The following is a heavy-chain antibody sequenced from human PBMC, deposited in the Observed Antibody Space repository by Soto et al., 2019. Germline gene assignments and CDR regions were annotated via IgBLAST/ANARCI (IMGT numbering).Heavy chain of an antibody. Sequence: QITLRASGPTLMKPTQTVTLTCTFPGFSLSTSGVGVGWIRQPSGQDLEWVALIYLDDVKRYSPSLKSRHTITKDTSKNQVVPTMTNMDPVDTATYYCAHDKVYDILPPDDDAFDIWGQGTMVTVSS. CDR3: AHDKVYDILPPDDDAFDI. CDR2: IYLDDVK. CDR1: GFSLSTSGVG. J-gene: IGHJ3*02. V-gene: IGHV2-5*02. D-gene: IGHD3-9*01.